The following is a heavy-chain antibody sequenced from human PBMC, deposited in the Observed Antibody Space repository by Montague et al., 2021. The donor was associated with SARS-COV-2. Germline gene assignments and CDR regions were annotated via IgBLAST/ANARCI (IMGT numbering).Heavy chain of an antibody. Sequence: SLRLSCAASGLTFSSYAMSWVRQAPGKGLEWVSAISGSGGSTYYADSVKGRFTISRDNSKNTLYLQMNSLRAEDTAVYYCAKAHGRYYDFWSGYNTLFDYWGQGTLVTVSS. J-gene: IGHJ4*02. V-gene: IGHV3-23*01. D-gene: IGHD3-3*01. CDR2: ISGSGGST. CDR1: GLTFSSYA. CDR3: AKAHGRYYDFWSGYNTLFDY.